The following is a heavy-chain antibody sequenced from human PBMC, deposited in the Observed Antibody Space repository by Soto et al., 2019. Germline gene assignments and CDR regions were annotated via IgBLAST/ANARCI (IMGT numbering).Heavy chain of an antibody. V-gene: IGHV3-30-3*01. CDR3: ARDRGSKSYYYYCMDV. CDR2: ISYDGSNK. D-gene: IGHD2-2*01. CDR1: GFTFSSYA. J-gene: IGHJ6*02. Sequence: QVQLVESGGGVVQPGRSLRLSCAASGFTFSSYAMHWVRQAPGKGLDWVAVISYDGSNKYYADSVKGRFTISRDNSKNTLYVQMNSLRAEDTAVYYCARDRGSKSYYYYCMDVWGQGTTVTVSS.